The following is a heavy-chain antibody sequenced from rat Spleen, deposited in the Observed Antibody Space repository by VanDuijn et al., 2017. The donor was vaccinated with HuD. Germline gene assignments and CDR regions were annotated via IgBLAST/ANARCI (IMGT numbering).Heavy chain of an antibody. CDR3: TRKGRGFDY. V-gene: IGHV5-25*01. Sequence: EVQLVESGGGLVQPGRSLKVSCAALGFTFSNYDMAWVRQAPTKGLEWVASISSSGSTYYPDSVRGRFTISRDNAKSTLYLQMNSLRSEDTATYYCTRKGRGFDYWGQGVMVTVSS. CDR1: GFTFSNYD. CDR2: ISSSGST. J-gene: IGHJ2*01. D-gene: IGHD1-11*01.